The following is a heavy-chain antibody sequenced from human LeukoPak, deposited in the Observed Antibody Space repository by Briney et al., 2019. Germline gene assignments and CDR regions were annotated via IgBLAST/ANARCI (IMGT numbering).Heavy chain of an antibody. CDR2: IYHSGST. Sequence: SETLSLTCAVSGGSISSGGYSWSWIRQPPGKGLEWIGYIYHSGSTYYNPSLKSRVTISVDRSKNQFSLKLSSVTAADTAVYYCARDHAYCGGDCYGPYNWFDPWGQGTLVTVSS. D-gene: IGHD2-21*02. J-gene: IGHJ5*02. V-gene: IGHV4-30-2*01. CDR3: ARDHAYCGGDCYGPYNWFDP. CDR1: GGSISSGGYS.